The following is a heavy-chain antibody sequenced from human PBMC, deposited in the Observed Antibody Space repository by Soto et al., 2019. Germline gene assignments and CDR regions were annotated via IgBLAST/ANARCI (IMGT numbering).Heavy chain of an antibody. CDR1: GGSISSGGYY. CDR3: ARDRDTAMVFDY. Sequence: ASETLSLTCTVSGGSISSGGYYWSWIRQHPGKGLEWIGYIYYSGSTYYNPSLKSRVTISVDTSKNQFSLKLSSVTAADTAVYYCARDRDTAMVFDYWGQGTLVTVSS. V-gene: IGHV4-31*03. J-gene: IGHJ4*02. D-gene: IGHD5-18*01. CDR2: IYYSGST.